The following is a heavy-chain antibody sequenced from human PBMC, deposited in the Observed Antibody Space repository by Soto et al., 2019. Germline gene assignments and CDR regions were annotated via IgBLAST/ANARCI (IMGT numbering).Heavy chain of an antibody. CDR3: ARDPYYYDSSGYYRDAFDI. J-gene: IGHJ3*02. V-gene: IGHV4-4*02. CDR2: IYHSGST. CDR1: GGSISSSNW. Sequence: SETLSLTCAVSGGSISSSNWWSWVRQPPGKGLEWIGEIYHSGSTNYNPSLKSRVTISVDKSKNQFSLKLSSVTAADTAVYYGARDPYYYDSSGYYRDAFDIWGQGTMVTVSS. D-gene: IGHD3-22*01.